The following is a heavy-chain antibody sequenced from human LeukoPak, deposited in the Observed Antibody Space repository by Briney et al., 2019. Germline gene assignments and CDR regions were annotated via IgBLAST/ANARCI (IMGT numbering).Heavy chain of an antibody. Sequence: ASVKVSCKASGYTFTSYGISWVRQAPGQGLEWMGWISAYNGNTNYAQKLQGRVTMTTDTSTSTAYMELRSLRSDDTAVYYCARDLMFGDYGHDAFDIWGQGTMVTVSS. CDR2: ISAYNGNT. CDR1: GYTFTSYG. J-gene: IGHJ3*02. D-gene: IGHD4-17*01. CDR3: ARDLMFGDYGHDAFDI. V-gene: IGHV1-18*01.